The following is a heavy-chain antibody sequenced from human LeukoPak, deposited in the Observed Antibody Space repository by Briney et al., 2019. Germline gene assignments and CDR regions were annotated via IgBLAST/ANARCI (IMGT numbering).Heavy chain of an antibody. Sequence: PSETLSLTCTVSGGSISSSSYYWGWIRQPPGKGLEWIGSIYYSGSTYYNPSLKSRVTISVDTSKNQFSLKLSSVTAADTAVYYCARRRREGDAFDIWGQGTMVTVSS. CDR1: GGSISSSSYY. CDR2: IYYSGST. V-gene: IGHV4-39*01. D-gene: IGHD5-24*01. J-gene: IGHJ3*02. CDR3: ARRRREGDAFDI.